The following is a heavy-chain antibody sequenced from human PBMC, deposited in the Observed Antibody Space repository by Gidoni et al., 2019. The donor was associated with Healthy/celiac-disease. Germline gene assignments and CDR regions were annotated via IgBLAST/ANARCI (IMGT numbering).Heavy chain of an antibody. CDR3: ARDSESKGWFDP. J-gene: IGHJ5*02. Sequence: QVQLVESGGGVVQPGRSLRLSCAASGFTFSSYGMHWVRQAPGKGLGWVAVIWYDGSNKYYADSVKGRFTISRDNSKNTLDLQMNSLRAEDTAVYYCARDSESKGWFDPWGQGTLVTVSS. CDR1: GFTFSSYG. V-gene: IGHV3-33*01. D-gene: IGHD4-4*01. CDR2: IWYDGSNK.